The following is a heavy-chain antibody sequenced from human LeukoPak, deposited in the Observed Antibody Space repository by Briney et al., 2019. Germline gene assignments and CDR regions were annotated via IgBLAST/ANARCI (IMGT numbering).Heavy chain of an antibody. D-gene: IGHD3-10*01. CDR1: GGTFSSYA. Sequence: ASVKVSCKASGGTFSSYAISWVRQAPGQGLEWMGGFDPEDGETRYAQKFQGRVTMTEDTSTDTGYMELRSLRSEDTAVYYCATDQRGAGLGFVYGSGSFNGLDVWGPGTTVTVSS. CDR3: ATDQRGAGLGFVYGSGSFNGLDV. V-gene: IGHV1-24*01. CDR2: FDPEDGET. J-gene: IGHJ6*02.